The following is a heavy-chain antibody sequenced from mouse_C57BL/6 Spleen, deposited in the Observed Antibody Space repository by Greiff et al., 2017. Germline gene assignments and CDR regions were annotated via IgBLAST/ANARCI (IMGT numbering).Heavy chain of an antibody. CDR2: INPNNGGT. CDR1: GYTFTDYY. D-gene: IGHD5-5*01. J-gene: IGHJ4*01. Sequence: EVQLQQSGPELVKPGASVKISCKASGYTFTDYYMNWVKQSHGKSLEWIGDINPNNGGTSYNQKFKGKATLTVDKSSSTAYMELRSLTSEDSAVDYCARRGALPWAMDYWGQGTSVTVSA. CDR3: ARRGALPWAMDY. V-gene: IGHV1-26*01.